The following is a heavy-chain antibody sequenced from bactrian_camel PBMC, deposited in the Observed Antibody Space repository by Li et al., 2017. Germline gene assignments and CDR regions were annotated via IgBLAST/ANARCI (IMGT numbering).Heavy chain of an antibody. CDR1: GSTSRMR. D-gene: IGHD2*01. J-gene: IGHJ4*01. CDR2: IESRGGRP. V-gene: IGHV3S31*01. Sequence: DVQLVESGGGSVQAGGSLRLSCSVTGSTSRMRMAWFRQAPGQERVGVATIESRGGRPYYTYSVKDRFTISKDNVKNTLYLQMNNLKPEDTANYFCAYLYRCSLVAGLTNWAYYGHGTQVTVS.